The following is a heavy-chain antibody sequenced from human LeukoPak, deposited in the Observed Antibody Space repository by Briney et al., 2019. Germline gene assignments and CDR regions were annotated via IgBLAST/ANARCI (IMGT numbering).Heavy chain of an antibody. J-gene: IGHJ4*02. Sequence: SETLSLTCTVSGGSISSYYWSWIRQPAGKGLEWIGRIHTSGSTNYNPSLKSRVAMSVDTSKNQFSLKLSSVTAADTAVYYCARDRYYYVSGSYRLFDYWGQGTLVTVSS. V-gene: IGHV4-4*07. CDR3: ARDRYYYVSGSYRLFDY. D-gene: IGHD3-10*01. CDR2: IHTSGST. CDR1: GGSISSYY.